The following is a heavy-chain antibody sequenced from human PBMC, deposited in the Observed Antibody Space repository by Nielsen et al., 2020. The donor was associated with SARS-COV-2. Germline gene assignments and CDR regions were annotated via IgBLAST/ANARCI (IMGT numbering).Heavy chain of an antibody. Sequence: GESLKISCTGSGFTFGDFAMSWFRQTPGKGLEWVGFIRSNTFGGTTEYAASVKGRFTISRDDSKSIAYLQMNSLKSEDTAVYHCARFPYCGGDCPGSWFDPWGQGTLVTVPS. CDR1: GFTFGDFA. V-gene: IGHV3-49*03. CDR3: ARFPYCGGDCPGSWFDP. J-gene: IGHJ5*02. D-gene: IGHD2-21*02. CDR2: IRSNTFGGTT.